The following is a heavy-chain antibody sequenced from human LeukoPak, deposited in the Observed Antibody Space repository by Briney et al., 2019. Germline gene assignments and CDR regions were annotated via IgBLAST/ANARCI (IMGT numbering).Heavy chain of an antibody. CDR2: IHHRGTT. Sequence: SQTLSLTCAVSGGSISSTNWWNWVRQPPGKGLEWIGEIHHRGTTNYNPSLKSRVTISVDKSKNQFSLKLSSVTAADTAVYYCAKNIAKSFDPWGQGNLVTVSS. J-gene: IGHJ5*02. CDR1: GGSISSTNW. D-gene: IGHD2/OR15-2a*01. V-gene: IGHV4-4*02. CDR3: AKNIAKSFDP.